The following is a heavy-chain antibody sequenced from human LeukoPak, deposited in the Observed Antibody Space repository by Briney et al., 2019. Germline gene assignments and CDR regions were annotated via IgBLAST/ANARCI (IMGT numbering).Heavy chain of an antibody. Sequence: PSETLSLTCAVYGGSFSGYYWSWVRQAPGKGVEWVSAISGSGGSTYYADSVRGRFTISRDNSKNTLYLQMNSLRAEDTAVYYCAKFSGSGRYYDYWGQGTLVTVSS. CDR2: ISGSGGST. J-gene: IGHJ4*02. V-gene: IGHV3-23*01. CDR3: AKFSGSGRYYDY. D-gene: IGHD1-26*01. CDR1: GGSFSGYY.